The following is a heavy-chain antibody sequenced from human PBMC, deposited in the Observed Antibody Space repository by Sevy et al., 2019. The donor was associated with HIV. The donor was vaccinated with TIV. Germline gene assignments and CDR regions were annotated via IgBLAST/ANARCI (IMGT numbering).Heavy chain of an antibody. Sequence: GGSLRLSCAASGITISNYAMSWVRQAPGKGLEWVSGISGSGGSTYYADSVKGRFTISRENSKNTLYLQMNSLRAEDTAVYYCAKDAYYDTTHFDYWGQGTLVTVSS. J-gene: IGHJ4*02. CDR1: GITISNYA. CDR3: AKDAYYDTTHFDY. D-gene: IGHD3-22*01. CDR2: ISGSGGST. V-gene: IGHV3-23*01.